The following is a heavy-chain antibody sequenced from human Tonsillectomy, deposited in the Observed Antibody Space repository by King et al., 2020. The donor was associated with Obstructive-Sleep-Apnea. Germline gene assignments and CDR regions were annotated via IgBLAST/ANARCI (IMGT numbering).Heavy chain of an antibody. CDR3: ARVSGYCSRISCLTWYNWFAP. CDR1: GYSISSGYY. Sequence: HVQLQESGPGLVKLSETLSLTCTVSGYSISSGYYWGWIRQPPGKGLEWIGSIYHSGSTYYNPSLKSRVTISVDTSKNQFSLKLSSVTAADTAVYYCARVSGYCSRISCLTWYNWFAPWGQGTLVTVSS. D-gene: IGHD2-2*01. CDR2: IYHSGST. J-gene: IGHJ5*02. V-gene: IGHV4-38-2*02.